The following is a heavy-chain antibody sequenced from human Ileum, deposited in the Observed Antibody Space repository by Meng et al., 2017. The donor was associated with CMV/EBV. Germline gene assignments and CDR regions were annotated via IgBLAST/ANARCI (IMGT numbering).Heavy chain of an antibody. CDR2: IYYSGST. D-gene: IGHD3-22*01. V-gene: IGHV4-39*06. CDR1: GGSISRSSFY. CDR3: AKILVHNSGYVGGHFDC. J-gene: IGHJ4*02. Sequence: RLRLQAAGPGLVKPSETLSLTFTFSGGSISRSSFYWGWIRQPPGKGLEWIGSIYYSGSTYYNPSLKSRVTISVDTSKNQFSLNLTSVTAADTAVYYCAKILVHNSGYVGGHFDCWGQGTLVTVSS.